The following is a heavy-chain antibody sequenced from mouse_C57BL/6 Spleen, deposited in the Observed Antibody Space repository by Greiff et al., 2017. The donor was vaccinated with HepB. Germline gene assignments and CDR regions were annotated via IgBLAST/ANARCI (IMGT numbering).Heavy chain of an antibody. CDR2: ISNGGGST. Sequence: KVVASGGGLVQPGGSLKLSCAASGFTFSDYYMYWVRQTPEKRLEWVAYISNGGGSTYYPDTVKGRFTISRDNAKNTLYLQMSRLKSEDTAMYYCARPFYYAMDYWGQGTSVTVSS. CDR3: ARPFYYAMDY. CDR1: GFTFSDYY. V-gene: IGHV5-12*01. J-gene: IGHJ4*01.